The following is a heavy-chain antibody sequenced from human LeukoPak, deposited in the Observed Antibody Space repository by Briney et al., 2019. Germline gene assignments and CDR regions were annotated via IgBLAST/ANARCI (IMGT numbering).Heavy chain of an antibody. D-gene: IGHD3-22*01. V-gene: IGHV3-30*19. CDR2: ISYDGSNK. Sequence: PGRSLRLSCAASGFTFSNYGMHWVRQAPGKGLEWVAVISYDGSNKYYADSVKGRFTISRDNSKNTLYLQMNSLRAEDTAVYYCARDRLGYYDSSGYYFYWGQGTLVTVSS. CDR3: ARDRLGYYDSSGYYFY. J-gene: IGHJ4*02. CDR1: GFTFSNYG.